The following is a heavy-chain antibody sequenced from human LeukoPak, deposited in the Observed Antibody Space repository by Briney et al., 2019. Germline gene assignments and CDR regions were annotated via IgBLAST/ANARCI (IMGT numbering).Heavy chain of an antibody. J-gene: IGHJ3*02. CDR1: GFTFSSYN. Sequence: GGSLRLSCAASGFTFSSYNMNWVRQAPGKGLEWVSYISKSGSIIYYADSVKGRFTISRDNAKNSLYLQMSSLRAEDTAVYCCARARILGAQWLRDTFDIWGQGTMVTVSS. CDR3: ARARILGAQWLRDTFDI. CDR2: ISKSGSII. D-gene: IGHD1-26*01. V-gene: IGHV3-48*04.